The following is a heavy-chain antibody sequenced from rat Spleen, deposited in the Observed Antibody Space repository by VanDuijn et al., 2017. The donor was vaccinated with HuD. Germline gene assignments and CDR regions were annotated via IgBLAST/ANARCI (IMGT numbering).Heavy chain of an antibody. D-gene: IGHD3-8*01. CDR3: ARDIPSWFAY. CDR1: GYTFTSYF. Sequence: QVQLQQSGAELAKPGSSVKISCKASGYTFTSYFISWIKQTTGQGLEYVGYINTGSGVTSYNEKFKVKATLTVDKSSSTAFIQLSSLTPDDSAVYYGARDIPSWFAYWGQGTLVTVSS. CDR2: INTGSGVT. V-gene: IGHV1-43*01. J-gene: IGHJ3*01.